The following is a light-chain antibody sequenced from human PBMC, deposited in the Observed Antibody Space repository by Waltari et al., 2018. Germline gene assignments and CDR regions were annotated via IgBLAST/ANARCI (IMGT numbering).Light chain of an antibody. CDR1: QDIREY. Sequence: DIQLTQSPSSLSASVGDRVMISCQASQDIREYLNWYQQKPGKAPQVLIYYASHLESGVPARFSGSGSGTEFSLTINSLQPEDSATYCCQQYGDLPVTFGQGTRLDIK. CDR3: QQYGDLPVT. CDR2: YAS. J-gene: IGKJ5*01. V-gene: IGKV1-33*01.